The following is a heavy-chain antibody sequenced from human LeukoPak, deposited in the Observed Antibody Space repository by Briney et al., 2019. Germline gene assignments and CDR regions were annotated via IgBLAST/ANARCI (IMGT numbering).Heavy chain of an antibody. CDR2: IIPIFGTA. J-gene: IGHJ4*02. Sequence: ASVKVSCKASGGTFSSYAISWVRQAPGQGLEWMGGIIPIFGTANYAQKFQGRVTITADESTSTAYMELSSLRSEDTAVYYCASLSFHASGTNDWGQGTLVIVSS. CDR1: GGTFSSYA. CDR3: ASLSFHASGTND. D-gene: IGHD3-10*01. V-gene: IGHV1-69*13.